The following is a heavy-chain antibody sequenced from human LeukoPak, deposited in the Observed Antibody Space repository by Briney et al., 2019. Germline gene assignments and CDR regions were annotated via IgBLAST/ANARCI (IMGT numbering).Heavy chain of an antibody. D-gene: IGHD4-23*01. V-gene: IGHV3-33*01. J-gene: IGHJ4*02. CDR1: GFTFSSYG. Sequence: GGPLRLSCAASGFTFSSYGMHWVRQAPGKGLEWVAVIWYDGSNKYYADSVKGRFTISRDNSKNTLYLQMNSLRAEDTAVYYCARTLDYGGNSDPYFDYWGQGTLVTVSS. CDR2: IWYDGSNK. CDR3: ARTLDYGGNSDPYFDY.